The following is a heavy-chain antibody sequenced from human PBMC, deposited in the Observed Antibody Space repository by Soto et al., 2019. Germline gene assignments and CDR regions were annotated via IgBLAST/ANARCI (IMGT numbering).Heavy chain of an antibody. Sequence: PGGSLRLSCAASGFTFSSYAMSWVRQAPGKGLEWVSAISGSGGSTYYADSVKGRFTISRDNSKNTLYLQMNSLRAEDTAVYYCAKLRIMITFGGVIGPSYFDYWGQGTLVTVSS. J-gene: IGHJ4*02. CDR1: GFTFSSYA. CDR3: AKLRIMITFGGVIGPSYFDY. V-gene: IGHV3-23*01. D-gene: IGHD3-16*02. CDR2: ISGSGGST.